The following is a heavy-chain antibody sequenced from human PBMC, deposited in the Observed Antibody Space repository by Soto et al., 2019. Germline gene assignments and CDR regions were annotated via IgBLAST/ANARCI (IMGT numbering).Heavy chain of an antibody. J-gene: IGHJ3*02. CDR3: ARVGGYASGAFDI. CDR2: IIPIFGTA. CDR1: GGTFSSYA. Sequence: ASVKVSCKASGGTFSSYAISWVRQAPGQGLEWMGGIIPIFGTANYAQKFQGRVTITADESTSTAYMELSSLRSEDTAVYYCARVGGYASGAFDIWGQGTMVTVSS. V-gene: IGHV1-69*13. D-gene: IGHD5-12*01.